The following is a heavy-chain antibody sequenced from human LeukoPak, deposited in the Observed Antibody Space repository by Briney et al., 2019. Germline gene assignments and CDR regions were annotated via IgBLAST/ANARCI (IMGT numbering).Heavy chain of an antibody. V-gene: IGHV1-46*01. CDR3: ARDNSVGDNAWWFDP. Sequence: ASVTVSCKASGYTFTSYYMHWVRQAPGQGLEWMGLINPTGGSTGYAQKFQGRVTMTRDMSTSTDYMELSSLRSEDTAIYYCARDNSVGDNAWWFDPWGQGTLVTVSS. D-gene: IGHD1-26*01. CDR2: INPTGGST. J-gene: IGHJ5*02. CDR1: GYTFTSYY.